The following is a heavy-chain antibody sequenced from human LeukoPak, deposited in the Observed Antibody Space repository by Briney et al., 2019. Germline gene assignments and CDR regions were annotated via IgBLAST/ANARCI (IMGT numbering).Heavy chain of an antibody. V-gene: IGHV1-2*02. CDR3: ARGGDGYNFAGDY. CDR2: INPNSGGT. Sequence: WASVKVSCKASGYTFTGYYMHWVRQAPGQGLEWMGWINPNSGGTNYAQKFQGRVTMTRDTSISTAYMELSRLRSDDTAVYYCARGGDGYNFAGDYWGQGTLVTVSS. J-gene: IGHJ4*02. CDR1: GYTFTGYY. D-gene: IGHD5-24*01.